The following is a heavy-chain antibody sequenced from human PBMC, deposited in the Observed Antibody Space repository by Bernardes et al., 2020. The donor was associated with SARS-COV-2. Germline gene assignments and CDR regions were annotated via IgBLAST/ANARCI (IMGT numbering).Heavy chain of an antibody. D-gene: IGHD2-2*01. V-gene: IGHV3-30*02. J-gene: IGHJ6*02. CDR3: ARKTYSTSHRDYYQFGMDA. CDR1: GFTFSSYG. CDR2: IRYDASND. Sequence: GGSLRLSCAASGFTFSSYGMHWVRQAPGKGLEWMAFIRYDASNDYYLYSVKGRFTISRDNSKNTLSLQMNSLRGEDTAVYYCARKTYSTSHRDYYQFGMDASGQGTTVTVSS.